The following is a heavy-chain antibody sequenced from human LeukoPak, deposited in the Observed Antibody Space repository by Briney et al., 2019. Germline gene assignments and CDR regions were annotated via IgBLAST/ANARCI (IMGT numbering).Heavy chain of an antibody. CDR3: AREAAIWGKVPRRSMDV. Sequence: GRSLRLSCAASGFTFSGYGMHWVRQAPGKGLEWVAVIWYDGSNKYYADSVKGRFTISRDNSKNTLYLQMNSLRAEDTAVYYCAREAAIWGKVPRRSMDVWGKGTTVTVSS. CDR2: IWYDGSNK. D-gene: IGHD2-2*01. J-gene: IGHJ6*04. CDR1: GFTFSGYG. V-gene: IGHV3-33*01.